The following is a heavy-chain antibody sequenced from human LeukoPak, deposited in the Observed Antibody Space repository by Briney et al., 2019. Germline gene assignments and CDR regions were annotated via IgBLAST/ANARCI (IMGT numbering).Heavy chain of an antibody. V-gene: IGHV3-23*01. CDR1: GFTFSSYA. D-gene: IGHD3-10*01. J-gene: IGHJ3*02. CDR3: AKVKYYGPGSYFDAFDI. CDR2: ISGSGGST. Sequence: HTGGSLRLSCAASGFTFSSYAMSWVRQAPGKGLEWVSAISGSGGSTYYADSVKGRFTISRDNSKNTLCLQMNSLRAEDTAVYYCAKVKYYGPGSYFDAFDIWGQGTMVTVSS.